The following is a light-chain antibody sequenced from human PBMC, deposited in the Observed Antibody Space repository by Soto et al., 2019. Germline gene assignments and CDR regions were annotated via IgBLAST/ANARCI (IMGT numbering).Light chain of an antibody. Sequence: DIQITQSPASLSASVGDRVTITCRASQNIVKYLNWYQHRPGKAPKLLVYAASSLQSGVPSRFSGSGSGTDFTLTISSLQPEDFATYYCQQANSFPRTFGQGTKVDIK. J-gene: IGKJ1*01. CDR3: QQANSFPRT. V-gene: IGKV1-39*01. CDR2: AAS. CDR1: QNIVKY.